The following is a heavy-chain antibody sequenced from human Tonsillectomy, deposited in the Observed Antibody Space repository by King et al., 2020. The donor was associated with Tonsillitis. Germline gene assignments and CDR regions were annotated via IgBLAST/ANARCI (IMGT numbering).Heavy chain of an antibody. J-gene: IGHJ4*02. CDR3: ASLLDYCDYVNWGSGY. Sequence: VQLVESGGGLVQPGGSLRLSCAASGFTFSSYAMTWVRQAPGKGLEWVSSLSGSGGNTYYADSVKGRFTISRDNSKNTLYLQMSSLRVEDTAMYFCASLLDYCDYVNWGSGYWGQGTLVTVSS. D-gene: IGHD4-17*01. CDR2: LSGSGGNT. CDR1: GFTFSSYA. V-gene: IGHV3-23*04.